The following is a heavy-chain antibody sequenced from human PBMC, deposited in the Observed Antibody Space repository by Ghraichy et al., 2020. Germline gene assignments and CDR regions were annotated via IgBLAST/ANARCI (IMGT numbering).Heavy chain of an antibody. CDR3: ATTHNPDSGNYYILSY. Sequence: GESLNISCVASGFTFSDYYMSWIRQAPGKGLEWLSYISSSSYHTNSADSVKGRFTISRDNAKNSVYLQMNSLRAEDTAMYYCATTHNPDSGNYYILSYWGQGTLVTVSS. V-gene: IGHV3-11*06. J-gene: IGHJ4*02. CDR2: ISSSSYHT. CDR1: GFTFSDYY. D-gene: IGHD1-26*01.